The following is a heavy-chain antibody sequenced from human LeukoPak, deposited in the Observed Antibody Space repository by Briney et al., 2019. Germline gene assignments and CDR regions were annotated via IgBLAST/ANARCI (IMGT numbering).Heavy chain of an antibody. J-gene: IGHJ1*01. CDR2: INPNSGGT. Sequence: GASVKVSCKASGYTFTGYYMHWVRQAPGQGLEWMGRINPNSGGTNYAQKFQGRVTMTRDTSISTAYMELSRLRSDDTAEYYCARGQHIVVVTAILGEYFQHWGQGTLVTVSS. CDR1: GYTFTGYY. V-gene: IGHV1-2*06. D-gene: IGHD2-21*02. CDR3: ARGQHIVVVTAILGEYFQH.